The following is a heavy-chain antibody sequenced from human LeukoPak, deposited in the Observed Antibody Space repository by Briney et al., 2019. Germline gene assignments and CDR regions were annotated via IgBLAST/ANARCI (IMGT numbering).Heavy chain of an antibody. CDR3: AREGITMVRGRSYYYGMDV. V-gene: IGHV3-74*01. CDR1: GFTFSSHW. CDR2: INSDGSST. J-gene: IGHJ6*02. Sequence: GGSLRLSCAASGFTFSSHWMHWVRQAPGKGLVWVSRINSDGSSTSYAGSVKGRFTISRDNAKSTLYLQLNSLRAEDTAVYYCAREGITMVRGRSYYYGMDVWGQGTTVTVSS. D-gene: IGHD3-10*01.